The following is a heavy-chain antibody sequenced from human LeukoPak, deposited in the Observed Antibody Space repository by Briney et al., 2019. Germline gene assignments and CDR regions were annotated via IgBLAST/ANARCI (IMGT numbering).Heavy chain of an antibody. CDR2: IYSGGST. V-gene: IGHV3-66*01. Sequence: GGSLRLSCAASGFSVSTNYMTWVRQAPGKGLEGVSIIYSGGSTYYADSVRGRFIISRENSNNEVVLQMNSLRADDTALYYCARGKTSDDIIEDAFDLWGHGTMVTVSS. CDR1: GFSVSTNY. CDR3: ARGKTSDDIIEDAFDL. J-gene: IGHJ3*01. D-gene: IGHD3-10*01.